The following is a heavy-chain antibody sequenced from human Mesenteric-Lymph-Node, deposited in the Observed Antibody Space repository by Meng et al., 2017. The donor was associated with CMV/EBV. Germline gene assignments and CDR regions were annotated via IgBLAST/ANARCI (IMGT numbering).Heavy chain of an antibody. Sequence: GGSLRLSCTASGFTFGDYAMSWVRQAPGKGLEWVAVISYDGSNKYYADSVKGRFTISRDNSKNTLYLQMNSLRAEDTAVYYCARTAGVGRLDYWGQGTLVT. CDR1: GFTFGDYA. CDR3: ARTAGVGRLDY. V-gene: IGHV3-30*04. D-gene: IGHD3-10*01. CDR2: ISYDGSNK. J-gene: IGHJ4*02.